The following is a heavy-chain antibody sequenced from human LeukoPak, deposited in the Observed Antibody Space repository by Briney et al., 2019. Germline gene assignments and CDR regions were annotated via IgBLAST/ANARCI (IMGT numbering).Heavy chain of an antibody. J-gene: IGHJ6*03. CDR3: ARDDSPYYDFWSGRMSYYYYMDV. Sequence: SETLSLTCTVSGYPLTLGYFWAWLRQPPGKGLEWIGSIYHSGSTYYNPSLKSRVTISVDTSKNQFSLKLSSVTAADTAVYYCARDDSPYYDFWSGRMSYYYYMDVWGKGTTVTVSS. D-gene: IGHD3-3*01. CDR2: IYHSGST. V-gene: IGHV4-38-2*02. CDR1: GYPLTLGYF.